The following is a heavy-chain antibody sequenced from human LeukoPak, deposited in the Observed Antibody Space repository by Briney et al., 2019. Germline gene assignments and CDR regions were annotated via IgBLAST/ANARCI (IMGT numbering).Heavy chain of an antibody. Sequence: PGGSLRLSCAASGFTFSSYSMNWVRQAPGKGLEWVSSISSSSSYIYYADSVKGRFTISRDNAKNSLYLQMDSLRAEDTAVYYCARAVGSYGPYYFDYWGQGTLVTVSS. CDR3: ARAVGSYGPYYFDY. CDR1: GFTFSSYS. CDR2: ISSSSSYI. V-gene: IGHV3-21*01. J-gene: IGHJ4*02. D-gene: IGHD5-18*01.